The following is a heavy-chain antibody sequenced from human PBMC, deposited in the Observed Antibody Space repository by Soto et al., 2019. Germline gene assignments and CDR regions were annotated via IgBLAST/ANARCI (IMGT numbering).Heavy chain of an antibody. D-gene: IGHD2-21*01. CDR2: INHSGST. Sequence: SETLSLTCAVYGGSFSDYYWSWIRQPPGKGLEWIGQINHSGSTNYNPSLKSRVTISVDTSKNQFSLKLSSVTAADTAVYYCAILGGAVPDYWGQGTLVTVSS. CDR1: GGSFSDYY. J-gene: IGHJ4*02. V-gene: IGHV4-34*01. CDR3: AILGGAVPDY.